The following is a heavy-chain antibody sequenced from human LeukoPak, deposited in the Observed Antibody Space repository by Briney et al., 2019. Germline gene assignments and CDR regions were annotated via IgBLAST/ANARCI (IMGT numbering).Heavy chain of an antibody. V-gene: IGHV4-39*01. D-gene: IGHD2-2*01. CDR2: IYYSGST. CDR3: ARRGVPAARGWFDP. J-gene: IGHJ5*02. CDR1: GGSISSSSYY. Sequence: SETLFLTCTVSGGSISSSSYYWGWIRQPPGKGLEWIGSIYYSGSTYYNPSLKSRVTISVDTSKNQFSLKLSSVTAADTAVYFCARRGVPAARGWFDPWGQGNLVTVSS.